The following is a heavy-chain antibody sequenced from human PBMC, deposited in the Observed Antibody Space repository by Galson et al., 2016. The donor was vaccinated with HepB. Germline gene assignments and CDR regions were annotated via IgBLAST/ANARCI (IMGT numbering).Heavy chain of an antibody. CDR1: EYSFTSYW. CDR2: IDPSDSYI. V-gene: IGHV5-10-1*01. D-gene: IGHD6-19*01. J-gene: IGHJ4*02. Sequence: SGAEVKKPGGSLRISCKGSEYSFTSYWINWVRQMPGKGLEWMGKIDPSDSYINYSPCFQGHVTITADKYTNTAYLQWNSLKDSDTAIYYCAGRASSGWYWPIDYWGQGTLVTVSS. CDR3: AGRASSGWYWPIDY.